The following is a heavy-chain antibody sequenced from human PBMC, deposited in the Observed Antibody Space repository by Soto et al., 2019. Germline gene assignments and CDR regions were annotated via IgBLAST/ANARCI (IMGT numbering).Heavy chain of an antibody. CDR3: AKRRGDHSNYSWGIDV. J-gene: IGHJ6*02. Sequence: QVQLVESGGGVVQPGRSLRLSCAASGFTFRNYGMHWVRQAPGKGLVWVTVISYDGSHKYYADSVKGRFTISRDNSKNTVYKEMNSLRDKDTAVYYCAKRRGDHSNYSWGIDVWGQGTTVTVSS. CDR1: GFTFRNYG. D-gene: IGHD4-4*01. CDR2: ISYDGSHK. V-gene: IGHV3-30*18.